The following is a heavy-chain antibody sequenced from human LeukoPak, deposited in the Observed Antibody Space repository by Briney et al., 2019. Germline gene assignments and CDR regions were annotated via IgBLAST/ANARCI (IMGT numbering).Heavy chain of an antibody. CDR3: ARVGTYYYDSSGYYAGHDAFDI. V-gene: IGHV3-64*01. CDR1: GFTFSSYA. J-gene: IGHJ3*02. Sequence: GGSLRLSCAASGFTFSSYAMHWVRQAPGKGLEYVSAISSNGGSTYYANSVKGRFTISRDNSKNTLYLQMGSLRAEDMAVYYCARVGTYYYDSSGYYAGHDAFDIRGQGTMVTVSS. D-gene: IGHD3-22*01. CDR2: ISSNGGST.